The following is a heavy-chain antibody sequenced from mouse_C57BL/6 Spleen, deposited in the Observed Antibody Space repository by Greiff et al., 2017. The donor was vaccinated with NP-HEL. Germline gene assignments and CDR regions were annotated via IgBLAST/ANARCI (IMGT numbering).Heavy chain of an antibody. V-gene: IGHV1-82*01. CDR3: ARGATVVAPKGFDY. J-gene: IGHJ2*01. CDR2: IYPGDGDT. Sequence: QVQLKQSGPELVKPGASVKISCKASGYAFSSSWMNWVKQRPGKGLEWIGRIYPGDGDTNYNGKFKGKATLTADKSSSTAYMQLSSLTSEDSAVYFCARGATVVAPKGFDYWGQGTTLTVSS. CDR1: GYAFSSSW. D-gene: IGHD1-1*01.